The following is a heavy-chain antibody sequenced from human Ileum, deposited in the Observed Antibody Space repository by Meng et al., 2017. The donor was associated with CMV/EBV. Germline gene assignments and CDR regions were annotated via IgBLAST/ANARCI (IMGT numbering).Heavy chain of an antibody. CDR3: TRVEFGVGNDH. CDR1: GFSFSSYW. CDR2: IKSDGDSI. J-gene: IGHJ4*02. D-gene: IGHD3-3*01. Sequence: WGSLRLSCEASGFSFSSYWMYWVRQAPGKGLECVSRIKSDGDSIIYAASARGRFTISRDNAKNTLYLQMNSLRVEDTAVYYCTRVEFGVGNDHWGQGTLVTVSS. V-gene: IGHV3-74*01.